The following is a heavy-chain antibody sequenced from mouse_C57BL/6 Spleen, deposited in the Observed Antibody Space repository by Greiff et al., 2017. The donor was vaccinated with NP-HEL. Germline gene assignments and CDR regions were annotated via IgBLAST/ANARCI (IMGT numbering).Heavy chain of an antibody. D-gene: IGHD2-5*01. CDR3: AREGYSTFAY. CDR2: INPSTGGT. J-gene: IGHJ3*01. Sequence: VQLQQSGPELVKPGASVKISCKASGYSFTGYYMNWVKQSPEKSLEWIGEINPSTGGTTYNQKFKAKATLTVDKSSSTAYMQLKSLTSEDSAVYYCAREGYSTFAYWGQGTLVTVSA. V-gene: IGHV1-42*01. CDR1: GYSFTGYY.